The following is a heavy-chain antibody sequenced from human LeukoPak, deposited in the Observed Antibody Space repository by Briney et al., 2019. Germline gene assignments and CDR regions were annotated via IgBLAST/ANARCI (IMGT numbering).Heavy chain of an antibody. CDR1: GGSTSSGSYY. V-gene: IGHV4-61*02. J-gene: IGHJ3*02. CDR3: ARGPLDAFDI. Sequence: PSQTLSLTCTVSGGSTSSGSYYWSRIRQPAGKGLEWIGRIYTSGSTNYNPSLKSRVTISVDTSKNRFSLKLSSVTAADTAVYYCARGPLDAFDIWGQGTMVTVSS. CDR2: IYTSGST.